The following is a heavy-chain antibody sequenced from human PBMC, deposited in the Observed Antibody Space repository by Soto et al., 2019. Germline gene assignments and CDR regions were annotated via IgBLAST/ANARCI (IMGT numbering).Heavy chain of an antibody. Sequence: QVQLVQSGAEVKKPGSSVKVSCKASGVTFSSYAISWVRQAPGQGLEWMGGIIPIFGTANYAQKFQGRVTITADKSTSKAYMEVSSLRSEDTAVYYCAREDYDSSGYYGYWGPGTLVTVSS. CDR2: IIPIFGTA. V-gene: IGHV1-69*06. D-gene: IGHD3-22*01. J-gene: IGHJ4*02. CDR3: AREDYDSSGYYGY. CDR1: GVTFSSYA.